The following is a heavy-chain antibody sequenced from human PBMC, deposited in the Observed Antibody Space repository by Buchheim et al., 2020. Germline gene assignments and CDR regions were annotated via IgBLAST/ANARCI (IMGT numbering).Heavy chain of an antibody. CDR3: ARDPRITSYGMDV. V-gene: IGHV3-30*04. CDR2: ISYDGSNK. J-gene: IGHJ6*02. Sequence: QVQLVESGGGVVQPGRSLRLSCAASGFTFSSYAMHWVRQAPGKGLEWVAVISYDGSNKYYADSVKGRFTISRDNSKNKLYLQMNSLRAEDTAVYYCARDPRITSYGMDVWGQGTT. CDR1: GFTFSSYA. D-gene: IGHD3-10*01.